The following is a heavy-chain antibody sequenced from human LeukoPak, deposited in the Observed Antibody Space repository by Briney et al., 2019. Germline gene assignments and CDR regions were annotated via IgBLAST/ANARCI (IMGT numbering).Heavy chain of an antibody. CDR2: IYYSGST. D-gene: IGHD3-10*01. CDR3: ARGAGLFDY. Sequence: SETLSLTCTVAGGSISSGGYSWSWIRQHPGKGLEWIGYIYYSGSTYYNPSLKSRVTISVDTSKNQFSLKLSSVTAADTALYYCARGAGLFDYWGQGTLVTVSS. V-gene: IGHV4-31*03. CDR1: GGSISSGGYS. J-gene: IGHJ4*02.